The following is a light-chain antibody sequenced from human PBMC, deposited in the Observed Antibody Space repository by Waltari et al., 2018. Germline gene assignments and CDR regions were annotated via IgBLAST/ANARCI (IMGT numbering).Light chain of an antibody. Sequence: VVVTQSPATLSLSPGERATLSCRASESISTYLAWSQHKPGQAPRLLVYDASNRATGIPARFSGSGSGTDFTLTISSLEPEDFAVYYCQQRTIWSGTFGQGTKVEIK. CDR2: DAS. J-gene: IGKJ1*01. CDR3: QQRTIWSGT. V-gene: IGKV3-11*01. CDR1: ESISTY.